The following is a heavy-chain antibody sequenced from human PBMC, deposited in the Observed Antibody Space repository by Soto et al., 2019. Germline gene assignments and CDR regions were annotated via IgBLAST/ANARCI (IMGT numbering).Heavy chain of an antibody. D-gene: IGHD6-19*01. Sequence: GASVKVSCKASGYTFTGYAMHWVRQAPGQRLEWMGWINAGNGNTKYSQKFQGRVTITRDTSASTAYMELSSLRSEDTAVYYCAGQRIYSSGWSSHENWGQGTLLTVSS. V-gene: IGHV1-3*01. CDR2: INAGNGNT. CDR3: AGQRIYSSGWSSHEN. J-gene: IGHJ4*02. CDR1: GYTFTGYA.